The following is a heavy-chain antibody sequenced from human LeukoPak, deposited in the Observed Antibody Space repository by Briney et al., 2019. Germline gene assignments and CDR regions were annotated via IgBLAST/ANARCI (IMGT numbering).Heavy chain of an antibody. V-gene: IGHV1-2*02. Sequence: GPVKVSCKASGYTFTGYYMHWVRQAPGQGLEWMGWINPNSGGTNYAQKFQGRVTMTRDTSISTAYMELSRLRSDDTAVYYCARTGERLVWFDPWGQGTLVTVSS. D-gene: IGHD1-1*01. CDR3: ARTGERLVWFDP. CDR1: GYTFTGYY. CDR2: INPNSGGT. J-gene: IGHJ5*02.